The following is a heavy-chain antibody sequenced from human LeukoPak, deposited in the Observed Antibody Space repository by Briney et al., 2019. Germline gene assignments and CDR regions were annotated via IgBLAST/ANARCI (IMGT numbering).Heavy chain of an antibody. Sequence: QPGRSLRLSCAASGFSFSTYAMDWVRQAPGKGLEWVALIWRDGRQTFSTVSVKGRFTISLDNSNHTVYLQINSLGGEDMAVYYCAREIFGSGSYPDYWGQGTLVTVSS. V-gene: IGHV3-33*01. D-gene: IGHD3-10*01. J-gene: IGHJ4*02. CDR2: IWRDGRQT. CDR1: GFSFSTYA. CDR3: AREIFGSGSYPDY.